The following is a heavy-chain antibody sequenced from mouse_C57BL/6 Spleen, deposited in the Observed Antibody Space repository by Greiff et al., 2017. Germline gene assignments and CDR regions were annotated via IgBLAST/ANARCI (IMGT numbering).Heavy chain of an antibody. CDR2: IDPETGGT. Sequence: VQLQQSGAELVRPGASVTLSCKASGYTFTDYEMHWVKQTPVHGLEWIGAIDPETGGTAYNQKFKGKAILTADKSSSTAYMELRSLTSEDSACYYCTRDPTVGSSYGGFAYWGQGTLVTVSA. CDR3: TRDPTVGSSYGGFAY. V-gene: IGHV1-15*01. D-gene: IGHD1-1*01. J-gene: IGHJ3*01. CDR1: GYTFTDYE.